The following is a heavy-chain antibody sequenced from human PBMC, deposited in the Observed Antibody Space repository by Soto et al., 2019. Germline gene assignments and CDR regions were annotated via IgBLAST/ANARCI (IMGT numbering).Heavy chain of an antibody. D-gene: IGHD7-27*01. Sequence: GGSLRLSCVMSGFTFSSYWVAWVRQAPGKGLEWVASIKYDGSDSRYADSVKGRFTISRDNAKNSLFLQMNSLRTEDTAVYYCARGVSWGHFDNWGQGTLGTVSS. CDR3: ARGVSWGHFDN. CDR1: GFTFSSYW. J-gene: IGHJ4*02. CDR2: IKYDGSDS. V-gene: IGHV3-7*05.